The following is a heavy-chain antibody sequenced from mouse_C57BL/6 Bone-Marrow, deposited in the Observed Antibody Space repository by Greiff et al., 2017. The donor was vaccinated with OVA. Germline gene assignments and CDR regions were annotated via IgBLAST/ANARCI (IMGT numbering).Heavy chain of an antibody. V-gene: IGHV1-81*01. CDR1: GYTFTSYG. J-gene: IGHJ2*01. D-gene: IGHD1-1*01. Sequence: QVQLQQSGAELARPGASVKLSCKASGYTFTSYGISWVKQRTGQGLEWIGEIYPRSGNTYYNEKFKGKATLTADKSSSTAYMELRSLTSEDSAVYFCARGTDRTTVVAVDYWGQGTTLTVSS. CDR2: IYPRSGNT. CDR3: ARGTDRTTVVAVDY.